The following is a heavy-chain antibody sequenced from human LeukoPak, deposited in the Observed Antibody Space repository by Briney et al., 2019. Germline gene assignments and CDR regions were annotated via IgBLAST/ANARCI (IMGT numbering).Heavy chain of an antibody. CDR1: GFTFNNYA. J-gene: IGHJ4*02. D-gene: IGHD4-17*01. V-gene: IGHV3-23*01. Sequence: PGGSLRPSCAASGFTFNNYAMNWVRLAPGKGLEWVSSISGGGETTYYADSAKGRFTISRDNSQNTLYLQMNSLRAEDTAVYYCARDYADYVGYFFFDYWGQGTLVTVSS. CDR2: ISGGGETT. CDR3: ARDYADYVGYFFFDY.